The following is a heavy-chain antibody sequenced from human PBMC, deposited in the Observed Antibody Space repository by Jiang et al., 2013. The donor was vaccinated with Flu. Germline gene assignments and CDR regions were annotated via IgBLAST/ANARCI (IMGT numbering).Heavy chain of an antibody. V-gene: IGHV6-1*01. J-gene: IGHJ4*02. CDR1: GDSVSSNSAA. Sequence: SQTLSLTCAISGDSVSSNSAAWNWIRQSPSRGLEWLGRTYYRSKWYNDYAVSVKSRITINPDTSKNQFSLQLNSVTPEDTAVYYCARHPLYYYDSSGFPYPDFDYWGQGTLVTVSS. CDR3: ARHPLYYYDSSGFPYPDFDY. D-gene: IGHD3-22*01. CDR2: TYYRSKWYN.